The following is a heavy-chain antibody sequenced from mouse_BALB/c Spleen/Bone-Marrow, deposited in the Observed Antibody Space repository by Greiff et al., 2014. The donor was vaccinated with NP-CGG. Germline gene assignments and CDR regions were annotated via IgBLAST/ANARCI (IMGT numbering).Heavy chain of an antibody. CDR2: INPGSGGT. J-gene: IGHJ4*01. Sequence: QVQLKQSGVELVRPGTSVKVSCKASGYAFTTYLIEWVKQRPGQGLEWIGVINPGSGGTNYNEKFKGKATMTTDKSSSTAYMQLSRLTSEYCAVYFGERGVVGHAMDYWGQGTSVTVSS. CDR3: ERGVVGHAMDY. V-gene: IGHV1-54*01. D-gene: IGHD1-1*01. CDR1: GYAFTTYL.